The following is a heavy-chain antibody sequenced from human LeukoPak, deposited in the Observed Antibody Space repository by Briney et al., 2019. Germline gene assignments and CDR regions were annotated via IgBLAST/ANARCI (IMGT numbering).Heavy chain of an antibody. CDR1: GGSISSYY. CDR3: VGSTSWGAFDI. D-gene: IGHD2-2*01. CDR2: IYYSGST. Sequence: SETLSLTCTVSGGSISSYYWSWIRRPPGKGLEWIGYIYYSGSTNYNPSLKSRVTISVDTSKNQFSLKLSSVTAADTAVYYCVGSTSWGAFDIWGQGTMVTVSS. V-gene: IGHV4-59*01. J-gene: IGHJ3*02.